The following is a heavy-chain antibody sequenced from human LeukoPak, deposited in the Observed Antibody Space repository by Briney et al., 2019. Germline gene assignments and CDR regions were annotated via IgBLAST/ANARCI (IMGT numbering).Heavy chain of an antibody. Sequence: GGSLRLSCAASGFTFSSCAMSWVRQAPGKGLEWVSTIIDSGNSIYYADSAEGRFTISRDNSKNTLYLQMNSLRAGDTAVYYCAKDPIFSGSYGVFDYWGLGTLVAVSS. CDR2: IIDSGNSI. D-gene: IGHD1-26*01. CDR1: GFTFSSCA. CDR3: AKDPIFSGSYGVFDY. J-gene: IGHJ4*02. V-gene: IGHV3-23*01.